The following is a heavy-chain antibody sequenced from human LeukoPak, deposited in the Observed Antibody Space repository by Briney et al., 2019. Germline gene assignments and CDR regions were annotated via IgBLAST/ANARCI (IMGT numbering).Heavy chain of an antibody. J-gene: IGHJ4*02. D-gene: IGHD3-10*01. Sequence: AGGSLRLSCAASGFTFSSYGMHWVRQAPGKGLEWVAVIWYDGSNKYYADSVKGRFTISRDNSKNTLYLQMNSLRAEDTAVYYCAKDEGNTMVRGELSWGQGTLVTVSS. V-gene: IGHV3-33*06. CDR2: IWYDGSNK. CDR1: GFTFSSYG. CDR3: AKDEGNTMVRGELS.